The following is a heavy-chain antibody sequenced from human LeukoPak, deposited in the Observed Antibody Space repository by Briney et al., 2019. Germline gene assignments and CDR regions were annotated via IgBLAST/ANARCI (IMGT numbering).Heavy chain of an antibody. Sequence: GGSLRLSCAASGFTFSSYEMNWVRQAPGKGLEWVSYISSSGSTIYYADSVKGRFTISRDNAKNSLYLQMNSLRAEDTAVYYCAKPPYYDSSGYYSPFRYWGQGTLVTVSS. CDR3: AKPPYYDSSGYYSPFRY. D-gene: IGHD3-22*01. V-gene: IGHV3-48*03. CDR2: ISSSGSTI. J-gene: IGHJ4*02. CDR1: GFTFSSYE.